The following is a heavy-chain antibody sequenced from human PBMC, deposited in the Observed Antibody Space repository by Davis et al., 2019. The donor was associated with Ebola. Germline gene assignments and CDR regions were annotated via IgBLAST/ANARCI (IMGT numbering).Heavy chain of an antibody. J-gene: IGHJ5*02. V-gene: IGHV5-10-1*01. CDR3: ARRWREYSGPVEP. Sequence: GESLKISCKGSGYSFTSYWISWVRQMPGKGLEWMGRIDPSDSYTNYSQSFQGHVTISADKSISTAYLQWSSLKASDTAMYYCARRWREYSGPVEPWGQGTLVTVSS. CDR2: IDPSDSYT. D-gene: IGHD5-12*01. CDR1: GYSFTSYW.